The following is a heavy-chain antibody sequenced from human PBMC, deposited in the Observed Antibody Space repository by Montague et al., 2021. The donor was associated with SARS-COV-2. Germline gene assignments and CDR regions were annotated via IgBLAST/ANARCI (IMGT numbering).Heavy chain of an antibody. CDR3: ARVRITMIIVVTYLDY. J-gene: IGHJ4*02. CDR2: IYYSGST. CDR1: GGSISSSSYY. D-gene: IGHD3-22*01. V-gene: IGHV4-39*07. Sequence: SETLSLTCTVSGGSISSSSYYWGWIRQPPGKGLEWIGSIYYSGSTYYNPSLKSRVTISVDTSKNQFSLKLSSVTTADTAVYYCARVRITMIIVVTYLDYWGQGTLVTVSS.